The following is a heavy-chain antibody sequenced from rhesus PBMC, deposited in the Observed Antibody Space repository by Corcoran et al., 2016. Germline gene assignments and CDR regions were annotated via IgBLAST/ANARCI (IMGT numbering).Heavy chain of an antibody. CDR3: ARGPQYSKGDY. J-gene: IGHJ4*01. V-gene: IGHV4-165*01. CDR2: IGGRSDSP. D-gene: IGHD4-23*01. Sequence: QVQLQESGPGLVKPSETLSLTCAVSGGSISGYWWGWIRQPPGTGREWIGYIGGRSDSPSYNPALKIPVTISTDTSKHQFSLKLSSVTAADTAVYSCARGPQYSKGDYWGQGVLVTISS. CDR1: GGSISGYW.